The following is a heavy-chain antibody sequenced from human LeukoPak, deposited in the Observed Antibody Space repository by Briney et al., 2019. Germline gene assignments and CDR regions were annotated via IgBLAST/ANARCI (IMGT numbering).Heavy chain of an antibody. CDR3: AKDLEGYCSSTSCNDAFDI. CDR2: ISGSGGST. V-gene: IGHV3-23*01. Sequence: PGGSLRLSCAASGFTFSSYAMSWVRQAPGKGLEWVSAISGSGGSTYYADSVKGRFTISRDNSKNTLYLQMNSLRAEDTAVYYCAKDLEGYCSSTSCNDAFDIWGQGTMVTVSS. J-gene: IGHJ3*02. CDR1: GFTFSSYA. D-gene: IGHD2-2*01.